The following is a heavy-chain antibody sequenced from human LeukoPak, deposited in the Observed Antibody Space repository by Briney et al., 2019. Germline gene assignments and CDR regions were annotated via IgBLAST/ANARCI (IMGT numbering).Heavy chain of an antibody. CDR1: GYTLTELS. V-gene: IGHV1-24*01. Sequence: ASVKVSCKVSGYTLTELSMHWVRQAPGKGLEWMGGFDPEDGETIYAQKFQGRVTMTEDTSTDTAYMEPSSLRSEDTAVYYCATALVGLMGPPGFDYWGQGTLVTVSS. CDR2: FDPEDGET. D-gene: IGHD2-8*01. J-gene: IGHJ4*02. CDR3: ATALVGLMGPPGFDY.